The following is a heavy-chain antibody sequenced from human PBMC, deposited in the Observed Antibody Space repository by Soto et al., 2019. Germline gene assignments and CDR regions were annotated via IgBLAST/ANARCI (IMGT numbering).Heavy chain of an antibody. V-gene: IGHV4-30-2*01. J-gene: IGHJ4*02. D-gene: IGHD6-19*01. CDR1: GGSISSGGYS. Sequence: QLQLQESGSGLVKPSQTLSLTCAVSGGSISSGGYSWSWIRQPPGKGLEWIGYIYHSRRTYYNPTLKSRVTISVDRSKNQFSLKLSSVTAADTAVYYCARAGGLGAVAADYWGQGTLVTVSS. CDR3: ARAGGLGAVAADY. CDR2: IYHSRRT.